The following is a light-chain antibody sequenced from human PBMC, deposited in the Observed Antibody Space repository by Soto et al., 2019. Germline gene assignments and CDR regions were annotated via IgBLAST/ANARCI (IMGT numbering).Light chain of an antibody. V-gene: IGLV2-14*03. CDR1: SSDIGGYNF. Sequence: QSALTHPASVSGSPRHSITISCTGTSSDIGGYNFVSWYQHHPGKAPRLMIFGVSDRPSGVSDRFSGSKSGNTASLTISGLQAEDEADYYCSSYISSSTPYVFGTGTKVTVL. CDR2: GVS. CDR3: SSYISSSTPYV. J-gene: IGLJ1*01.